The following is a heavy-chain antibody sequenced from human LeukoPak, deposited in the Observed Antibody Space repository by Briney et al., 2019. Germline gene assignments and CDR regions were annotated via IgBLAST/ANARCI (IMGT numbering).Heavy chain of an antibody. CDR1: GGSFSGYY. CDR2: INHSGST. D-gene: IGHD3-22*01. Sequence: SETLSLTCAVYGGSFSGYYWSWIRQPPGKGLEWIGEINHSGSTNYNPSLKSRVTISVDTSKNQFSLKLSSVTAADTAVYYCARKSGHDYYDSSGYYCHYWGQGTLVTVSS. CDR3: ARKSGHDYYDSSGYYCHY. V-gene: IGHV4-34*01. J-gene: IGHJ4*02.